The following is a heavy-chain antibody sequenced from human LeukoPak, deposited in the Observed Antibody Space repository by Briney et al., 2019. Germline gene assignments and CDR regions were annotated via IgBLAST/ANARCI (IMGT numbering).Heavy chain of an antibody. CDR2: IWYDGSNK. J-gene: IGHJ4*02. CDR3: AGGSGPFDY. V-gene: IGHV3-33*01. D-gene: IGHD2-15*01. CDR1: GFTFSSYG. Sequence: PGGSLRLSCAASGFTFSSYGMHWVRQAPGKGLEWVAVIWYDGSNKYYVDSVKGRFTISRDNAKNSLYLQMNSLRAEDTALYYCAGGSGPFDYWGQGTLVTVSS.